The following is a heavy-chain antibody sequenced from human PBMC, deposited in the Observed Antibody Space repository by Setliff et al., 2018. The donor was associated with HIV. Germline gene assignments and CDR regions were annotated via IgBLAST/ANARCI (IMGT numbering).Heavy chain of an antibody. CDR3: AKDHATSSWFTALLDY. CDR1: GFSFTNYA. J-gene: IGHJ4*02. V-gene: IGHV3-23*01. CDR2: LSGYGDST. D-gene: IGHD6-13*01. Sequence: GGSLRLSCAASGFSFTNYAMAWVRQAPGKGLEWVSALSGYGDSTYYADSVKGRLTVSRDNSKSTLYLRINSLRDEDTAVYYCAKDHATSSWFTALLDYWGQGAQVTVSS.